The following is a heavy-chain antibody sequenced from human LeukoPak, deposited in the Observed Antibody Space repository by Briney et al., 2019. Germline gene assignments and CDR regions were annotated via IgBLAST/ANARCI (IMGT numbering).Heavy chain of an antibody. V-gene: IGHV4-39*07. CDR2: IFYSGST. D-gene: IGHD3-22*01. J-gene: IGHJ6*03. Sequence: SETLSLTCTVSGVSISTRNYYWGWIRQPPGKGLEWIGNIFYSGSTYYSPSFKSRVTISLNTSKNQFSLKLSSVTAADTAVYYCTRGSIAYYYMDVWGKGTTVTISS. CDR3: TRGSIAYYYMDV. CDR1: GVSISTRNYY.